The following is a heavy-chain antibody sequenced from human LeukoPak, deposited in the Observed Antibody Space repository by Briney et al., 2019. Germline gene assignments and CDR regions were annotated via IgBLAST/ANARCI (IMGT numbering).Heavy chain of an antibody. CDR2: ISGSGGST. CDR1: GFTFSSYA. CDR3: AKDRDGEYSGSYGGPFDY. Sequence: GGSLRLSCAASGFTFSSYAMSWVRQAPGKGLEWVSAISGSGGSTYYADSVKGRFTISRDNSKNTLYLQMNSLRAEDTAVYYCAKDRDGEYSGSYGGPFDYWGQGTLVTVSS. V-gene: IGHV3-23*01. J-gene: IGHJ4*02. D-gene: IGHD1-26*01.